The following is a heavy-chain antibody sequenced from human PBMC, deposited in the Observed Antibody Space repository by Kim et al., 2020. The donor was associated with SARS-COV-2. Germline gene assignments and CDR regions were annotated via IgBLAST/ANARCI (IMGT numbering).Heavy chain of an antibody. Sequence: SETLSPTCTVSGGSVSSGSYYWSWIRQPPGKGLEWIGYIYYSGSTNYNPSLKSRVTISVDTSKNQFSLKLSSVTAADTAVYYCARVNSGYELDYWGQGTL. CDR2: IYYSGST. CDR3: ARVNSGYELDY. CDR1: GGSVSSGSYY. D-gene: IGHD5-12*01. V-gene: IGHV4-61*01. J-gene: IGHJ4*02.